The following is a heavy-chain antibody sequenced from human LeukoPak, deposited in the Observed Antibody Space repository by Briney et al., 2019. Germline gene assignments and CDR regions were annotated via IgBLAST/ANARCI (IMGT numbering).Heavy chain of an antibody. CDR3: ARGTGYSSGWYYAYFDH. Sequence: SVKVSCKASGGTFSSYAISWVRQVPGQGLEWMGRIIPIFGTANYAQKFQGRVTITTDESTSTAYMELSSLRSEDTAVYYCARGTGYSSGWYYAYFDHWGQGTLVTVSS. D-gene: IGHD6-19*01. CDR1: GGTFSSYA. CDR2: IIPIFGTA. V-gene: IGHV1-69*05. J-gene: IGHJ4*02.